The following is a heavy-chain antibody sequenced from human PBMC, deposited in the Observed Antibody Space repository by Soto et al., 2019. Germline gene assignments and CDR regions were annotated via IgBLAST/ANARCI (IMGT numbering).Heavy chain of an antibody. J-gene: IGHJ6*02. CDR3: ATTGMGLTLYYYYHGMDV. V-gene: IGHV3-66*01. CDR1: GFTVSTNY. D-gene: IGHD1-26*01. CDR2: MFYGGST. Sequence: EVQLVESGGGLVQPGGSLRLSCAASGFTVSTNYMTWVRQAPGKGLEWVSVMFYGGSTYYAASVKGRFTISRDDSKNTLYLQMTSLRAEYTAVYYWATTGMGLTLYYYYHGMDVWGQGTTVTVSS.